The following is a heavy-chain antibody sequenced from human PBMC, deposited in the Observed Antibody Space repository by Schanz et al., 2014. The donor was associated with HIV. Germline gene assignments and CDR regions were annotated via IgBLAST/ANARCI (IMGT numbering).Heavy chain of an antibody. Sequence: EVQLVESGGGLVQPGGSLRLSCAASGFTFSTSWMHWVRQAPGKGLVWVSGISISGETTFYADSVKGRFTISRDNSKNTLYLQMNSLRAEDTAVYYCASTEYPYTTSSDYYYGMDVWGQGTTVTVSS. CDR2: ISISGETT. D-gene: IGHD6-6*01. J-gene: IGHJ6*02. CDR3: ASTEYPYTTSSDYYYGMDV. V-gene: IGHV3-74*01. CDR1: GFTFSTSW.